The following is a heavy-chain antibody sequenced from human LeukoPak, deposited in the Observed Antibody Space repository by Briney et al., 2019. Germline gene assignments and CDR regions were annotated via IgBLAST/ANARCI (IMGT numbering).Heavy chain of an antibody. CDR2: ISGSGGST. V-gene: IGHV3-23*01. CDR3: AKGRGVYYYDSSGYSKYDY. Sequence: GSLRLSCAASGFTFSSYAMSWVRQAPGKGLEWVSAISGSGGSTYYADSVKGRFTISRDNSKNTLYLQMNSLRAEDTTVYYCAKGRGVYYYDSSGYSKYDYWGQGTLVTVSS. D-gene: IGHD3-22*01. J-gene: IGHJ4*02. CDR1: GFTFSSYA.